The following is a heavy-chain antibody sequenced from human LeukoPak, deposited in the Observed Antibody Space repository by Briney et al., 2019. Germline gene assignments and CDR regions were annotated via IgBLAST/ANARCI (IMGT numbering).Heavy chain of an antibody. D-gene: IGHD6-6*01. CDR2: IRYDGSNK. Sequence: GGSLRLSRAASGFTFSSYGMHWVRQAPGKGLEWVAFIRYDGSNKYYADSVKGRFTISRDNSKNTLYLQMNSLRAEDTAVYYCAKDRYSSSTPYFDYWGQGTLVTVSS. CDR1: GFTFSSYG. CDR3: AKDRYSSSTPYFDY. J-gene: IGHJ4*02. V-gene: IGHV3-30*02.